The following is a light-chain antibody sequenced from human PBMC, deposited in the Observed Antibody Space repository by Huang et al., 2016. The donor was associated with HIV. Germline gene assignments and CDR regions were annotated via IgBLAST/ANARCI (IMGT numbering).Light chain of an antibody. CDR1: QSVRSY. CDR2: DAF. V-gene: IGKV3-11*01. CDR3: QQRNNWPRT. Sequence: EIVLTQSPATLSLSHGERATLTCRASQSVRSYLAWFQQKRGQAPRLLIYDAFNRAPGIPDRFSGSGSGTDFTLTISNVEPEDFAVYYCQQRNNWPRTFGQGTKVEI. J-gene: IGKJ1*01.